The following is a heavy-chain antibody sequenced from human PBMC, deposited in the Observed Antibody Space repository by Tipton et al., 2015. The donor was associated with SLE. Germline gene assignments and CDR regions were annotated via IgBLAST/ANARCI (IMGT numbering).Heavy chain of an antibody. V-gene: IGHV4-34*01. CDR3: ASPLPYDYSNSVYFDQ. CDR2: INHSGST. D-gene: IGHD4-11*01. Sequence: LRLSCAVYGGSFSGYYWSWIRQPPGKGLEWIGDINHSGSTNYNPSLKSRVTISVDTSKNQFSLKLSSVTAADTAVYYCASPLPYDYSNSVYFDQWGQGTLVTVSS. CDR1: GGSFSGYY. J-gene: IGHJ4*02.